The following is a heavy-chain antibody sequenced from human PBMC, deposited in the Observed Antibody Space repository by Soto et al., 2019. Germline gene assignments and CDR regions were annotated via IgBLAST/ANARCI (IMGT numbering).Heavy chain of an antibody. CDR3: ARDASYGDYEGSFDI. J-gene: IGHJ3*02. V-gene: IGHV3-74*01. Sequence: HPGGSLRLSCAASGFTFSSYWMHWVRQAPGKGLVWVSRTNSDGSSTSYADSVKGRFTISRDNAKNTLYLQMNSLRAEDTAVYYCARDASYGDYEGSFDIWGQGTMVTVSS. CDR2: TNSDGSST. D-gene: IGHD4-17*01. CDR1: GFTFSSYW.